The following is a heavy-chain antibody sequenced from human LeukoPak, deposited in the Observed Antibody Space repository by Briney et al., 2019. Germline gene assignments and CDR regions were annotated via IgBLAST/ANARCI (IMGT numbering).Heavy chain of an antibody. CDR3: ARVRTVVVAATAVAAFDI. V-gene: IGHV1-69*04. CDR2: IIPILGIA. Sequence: SVEVSCKASGGTFSSYAISWVRQAPGQGLEWMGRIIPILGIANYAQKFQGRVTITADKSTSTAYMELSSLRSEDTAVYYCARVRTVVVAATAVAAFDIWGQGTMVTVSS. J-gene: IGHJ3*02. D-gene: IGHD2-15*01. CDR1: GGTFSSYA.